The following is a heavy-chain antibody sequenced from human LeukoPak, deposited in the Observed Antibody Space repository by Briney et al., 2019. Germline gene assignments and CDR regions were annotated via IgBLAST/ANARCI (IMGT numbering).Heavy chain of an antibody. CDR1: GYSISSGYY. CDR3: ARVHYGSGSYGMGFAFDI. J-gene: IGHJ3*02. V-gene: IGHV4-38-2*02. Sequence: SETLSLTCTVSGYSISSGYYWGWIRQPPGKGLERIGSIYHSGSTYYNPSLKSRVTISVDTSKNQFSLKLSSVTAADTAVYYCARVHYGSGSYGMGFAFDIWGQGTMVTVSS. D-gene: IGHD3-10*01. CDR2: IYHSGST.